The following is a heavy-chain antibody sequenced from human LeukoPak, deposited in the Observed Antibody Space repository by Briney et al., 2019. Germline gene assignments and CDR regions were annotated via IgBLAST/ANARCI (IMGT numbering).Heavy chain of an antibody. CDR2: IKQDGSEK. CDR3: ADLGYCSSTSCRTGSDY. Sequence: GGSLRLSCAASGFTFTKHWMSWVRQAPGKGLEWVANIKQDGSEKYYVDSAKGRFTISRDNAKNSLYLQMNSLRAEDTAVYYCADLGYCSSTSCRTGSDYWGQGTLVTVSS. D-gene: IGHD2-2*01. J-gene: IGHJ4*02. CDR1: GFTFTKHW. V-gene: IGHV3-7*01.